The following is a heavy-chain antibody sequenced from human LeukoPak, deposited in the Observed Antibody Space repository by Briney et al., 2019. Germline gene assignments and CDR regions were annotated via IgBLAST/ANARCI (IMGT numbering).Heavy chain of an antibody. CDR2: IYYSGST. CDR3: ARLTSSSSGSSFDY. Sequence: SETLSLTCTVSGGSISSYYWSWIRQPPGKGLEWIGYIYYSGSTNYNPSLKSRVTISVDTSKNQFSLKLSSVTAADTAVYYCARLTSSSSGSSFDYWGQGTLVTVSS. D-gene: IGHD6-13*01. J-gene: IGHJ4*02. CDR1: GGSISSYY. V-gene: IGHV4-59*08.